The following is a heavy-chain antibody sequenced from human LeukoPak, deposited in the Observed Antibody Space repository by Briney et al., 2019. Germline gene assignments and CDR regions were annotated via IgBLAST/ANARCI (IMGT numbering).Heavy chain of an antibody. CDR1: GGSISSSSYY. J-gene: IGHJ3*02. Sequence: SETLSLTCTVSGGSISSSSYYWGWIRQPPGKGLEWIGSIYYSGSTNYNPSLKSRVTISVDTSKNQFSLKLSSVTAADTAVYYCARPMGYCSSTSCHPHAFDIWGQGTMVTVSS. V-gene: IGHV4-39*01. CDR2: IYYSGST. D-gene: IGHD2-2*01. CDR3: ARPMGYCSSTSCHPHAFDI.